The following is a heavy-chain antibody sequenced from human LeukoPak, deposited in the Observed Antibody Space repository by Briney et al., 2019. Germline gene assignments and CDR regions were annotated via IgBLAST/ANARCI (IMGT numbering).Heavy chain of an antibody. J-gene: IGHJ4*02. Sequence: ASVKVSCKASGYTFTSYDINWVRQAPGQGLEWMGWMNPNSGNTDYAQKFQGRVTMTRNTSISTAYMELSSLRSEDTAVYYCASNYGDYEGGFDYWGQGTLVTVSS. D-gene: IGHD4-17*01. CDR2: MNPNSGNT. CDR3: ASNYGDYEGGFDY. V-gene: IGHV1-8*01. CDR1: GYTFTSYD.